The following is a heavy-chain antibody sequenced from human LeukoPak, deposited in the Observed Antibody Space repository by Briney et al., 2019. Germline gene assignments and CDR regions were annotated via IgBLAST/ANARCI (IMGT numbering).Heavy chain of an antibody. Sequence: GGSLRLSCAVSGFSFSSYWMNWVRPAPGKGLGRVGNIKQDGRQKYYVDSVRGRFTISRDNAKNSLYLQLNSLRAEDTAVYYCARDESGGSYGLYWGQGTLVTVSS. D-gene: IGHD5-18*01. CDR2: IKQDGRQK. V-gene: IGHV3-7*05. CDR3: ARDESGGSYGLY. CDR1: GFSFSSYW. J-gene: IGHJ4*02.